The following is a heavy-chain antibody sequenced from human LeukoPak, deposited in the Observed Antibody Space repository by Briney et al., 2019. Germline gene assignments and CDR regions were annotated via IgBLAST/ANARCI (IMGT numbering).Heavy chain of an antibody. V-gene: IGHV3-33*05. CDR3: ARQRLGCSSGDCYSFDF. D-gene: IGHD2-21*02. CDR2: IQYDGGRI. CDR1: EFNFGDFG. Sequence: PGGSLRLSCEASEFNFGDFGMHWVRQAPGKGLEWVAAIQYDGGRIYHSDAVKGRFTISRDNSKNTLYLEMHSLRVDDTALYYCARQRLGCSSGDCYSFDFWGQGTLVTVSS. J-gene: IGHJ4*02.